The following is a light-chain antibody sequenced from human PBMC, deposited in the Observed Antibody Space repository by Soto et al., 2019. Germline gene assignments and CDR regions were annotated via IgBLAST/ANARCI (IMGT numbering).Light chain of an antibody. CDR3: QQSYSTPLT. Sequence: DIQMTQSPSSLSESVGDRVTITCRASQSISSYLNWYQQKPGKAPKLLIYAASSLQSGVPSRFSGSGSGTDFTLTISNLQPEDFATYYCQQSYSTPLTFGGGTKVEIK. J-gene: IGKJ4*01. CDR2: AAS. CDR1: QSISSY. V-gene: IGKV1-39*01.